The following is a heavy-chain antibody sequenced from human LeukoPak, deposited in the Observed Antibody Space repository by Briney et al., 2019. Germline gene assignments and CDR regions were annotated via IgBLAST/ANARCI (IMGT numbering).Heavy chain of an antibody. J-gene: IGHJ4*02. V-gene: IGHV4-34*01. Sequence: SETLSLTCAVYGGSFSGYYWSWIRQPPGKGLEWIGEINHSGSTNYNPSLKSRVTISVDTSKNQFSLKLSSVTAADTAVYYCATTLYYYGSGSYYPRTFDYWGQGTLVTVSS. D-gene: IGHD3-10*01. CDR1: GGSFSGYY. CDR3: ATTLYYYGSGSYYPRTFDY. CDR2: INHSGST.